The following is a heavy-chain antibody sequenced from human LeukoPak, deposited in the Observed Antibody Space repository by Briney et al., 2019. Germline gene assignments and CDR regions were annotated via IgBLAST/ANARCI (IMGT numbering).Heavy chain of an antibody. CDR3: AKEVSRVTTFYFDY. CDR1: GFTFSSYA. J-gene: IGHJ4*02. V-gene: IGHV3-23*01. CDR2: ISGSGAGT. D-gene: IGHD4-17*01. Sequence: GGSLRLSCAASGFTFSSYAMNWVRQAPGKGLEWVSAISGSGAGTYYADSVKGRFTISRDNSKNTLYLQMKCLRAEDTAIYYCAKEVSRVTTFYFDYWGQGTLVTVSS.